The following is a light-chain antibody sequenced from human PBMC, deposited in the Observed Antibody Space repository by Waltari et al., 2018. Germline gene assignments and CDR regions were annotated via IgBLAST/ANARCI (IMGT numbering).Light chain of an antibody. CDR3: QQRSSWPLT. J-gene: IGKJ4*01. V-gene: IGKV3-11*01. CDR1: QSVSSS. Sequence: EIVLTQSPANLSLSSGDRVTLSCRASQSVSSSLAWYQQRPGQAPRLLIYDASNRATGIPARFSGSGSGTDFTLTISSLEPEDFAVYYCQQRSSWPLTFGGGTKVEVK. CDR2: DAS.